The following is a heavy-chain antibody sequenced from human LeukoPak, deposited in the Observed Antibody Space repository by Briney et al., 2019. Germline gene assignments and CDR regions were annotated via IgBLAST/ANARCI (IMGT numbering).Heavy chain of an antibody. V-gene: IGHV3-23*01. CDR3: AKSRASSGVAPAGYDY. CDR2: ISGSGGST. D-gene: IGHD6-13*01. Sequence: GGSLRLSCAASGFTFSSYSMTWVRQAPGQGLEWVSSISGSGGSTYHADSVKGRFTISRDISKNTLYLQMNSLRAEDTAAYYCAKSRASSGVAPAGYDYRGQGTLVTVSS. J-gene: IGHJ4*02. CDR1: GFTFSSYS.